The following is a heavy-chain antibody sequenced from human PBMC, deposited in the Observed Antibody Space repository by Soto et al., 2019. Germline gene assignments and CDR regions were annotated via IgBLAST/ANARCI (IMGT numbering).Heavy chain of an antibody. CDR2: IYYSGST. CDR3: ARHRYSYGVYYFDY. J-gene: IGHJ4*02. D-gene: IGHD5-18*01. V-gene: IGHV4-61*08. CDR1: GGSISSGDYY. Sequence: PSETLSHTCTISGGSISSGDYYWSWIRQPPGKGLEWIGYIYYSGSTNYNPSLTSRVTISVDTSKNQFSLKLSSVTAADTAVYYCARHRYSYGVYYFDYWGQGTLVTVSS.